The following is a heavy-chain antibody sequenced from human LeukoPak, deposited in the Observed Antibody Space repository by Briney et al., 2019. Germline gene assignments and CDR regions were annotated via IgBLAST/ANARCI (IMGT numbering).Heavy chain of an antibody. CDR2: INPSGGST. CDR1: GYTFTSYY. J-gene: IGHJ5*02. Sequence: GASVKVSSKASGYTFTSYYMHWVRQAPGQGLEWMGIINPSGGSTSYAQKFQGRVTMTRDMSTSTAYMELRSLRSDDTAVYYCARDRGITMIVVEGQNWFDPWGQGTLVTVSS. V-gene: IGHV1-46*01. CDR3: ARDRGITMIVVEGQNWFDP. D-gene: IGHD3-22*01.